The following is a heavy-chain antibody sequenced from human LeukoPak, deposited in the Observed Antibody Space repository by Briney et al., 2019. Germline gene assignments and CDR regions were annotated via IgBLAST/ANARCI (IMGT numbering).Heavy chain of an antibody. CDR2: TYYRSKWSN. J-gene: IGHJ4*02. CDR1: GDTVSGNRAA. CDR3: ASLVGDQVVY. V-gene: IGHV6-1*01. D-gene: IGHD2-2*01. Sequence: SQTLSLTCAISGDTVSGNRAAWNWIRQSPSRGLEWLGRTYYRSKWSNDYALSVRSRITINPDTSKNQFSLQLKFVTPEDTAVYYCASLVGDQVVYWGQGTLVTVSS.